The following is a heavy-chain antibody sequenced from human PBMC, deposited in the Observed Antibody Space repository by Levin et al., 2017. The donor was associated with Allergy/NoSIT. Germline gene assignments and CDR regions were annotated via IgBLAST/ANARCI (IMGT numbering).Heavy chain of an antibody. CDR2: ISPADSDT. Sequence: PGGSLRLSCKGSGYSFTNYWIAWVRQMPGKGLEWMGIISPADSDTRYSPSFQGQVTISVDKSISTAYLQWSSLKASDTAMYYCARYAGSYAMGLWGQGTTVTVSS. CDR1: GYSFTNYW. CDR3: ARYAGSYAMGL. V-gene: IGHV5-51*01. D-gene: IGHD3-10*01. J-gene: IGHJ6*02.